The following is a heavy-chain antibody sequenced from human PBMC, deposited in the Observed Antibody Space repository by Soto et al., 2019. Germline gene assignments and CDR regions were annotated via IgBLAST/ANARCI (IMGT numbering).Heavy chain of an antibody. CDR2: IFPDDSDT. J-gene: IGHJ4*02. D-gene: IGHD3-16*01. V-gene: IGHV5-51*01. CDR1: GYSIKNYW. CDR3: FRGGVTSRTFDY. Sequence: GESLKSSCKASGYSIKNYWIGWVRQMPGQGLEWMGIIFPDDSDTRYSPSFQGHVTISVDKSISTAYVQWSSLKASDSAIYYCFRGGVTSRTFDYWGQGTLVTVSS.